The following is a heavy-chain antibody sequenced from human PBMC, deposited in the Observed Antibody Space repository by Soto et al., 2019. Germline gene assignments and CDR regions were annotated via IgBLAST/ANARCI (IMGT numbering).Heavy chain of an antibody. V-gene: IGHV4-61*08. CDR2: ISYSGNT. Sequence: PSETLSLTCTVSGGSISSGGYYWSWIRQHPGKGLEWIGYISYSGNTNYNASLKSRVTISVDTSTNQFSLRLSSVTAADTAVYYCARNCPSTSCYRDWSDPWGQGTLVTVSS. CDR3: ARNCPSTSCYRDWSDP. D-gene: IGHD2-2*01. J-gene: IGHJ5*02. CDR1: GGSISSGGYY.